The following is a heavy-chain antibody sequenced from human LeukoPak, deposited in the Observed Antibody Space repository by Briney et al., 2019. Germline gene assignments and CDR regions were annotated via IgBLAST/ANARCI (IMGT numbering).Heavy chain of an antibody. CDR3: ARGRGGYYDSSGYHHQYYFDY. D-gene: IGHD3-22*01. V-gene: IGHV4-59*12. CDR2: IYYSGST. J-gene: IGHJ4*02. CDR1: GGSISSYY. Sequence: SETLSLTCTVSGGSISSYYWSWIRQPPGKGLEWIGYIYYSGSTNYNPSLKSRVTISVDTSKNQFSLKLSSVTAADTAVYYCARGRGGYYDSSGYHHQYYFDYWGQGTLVTVSS.